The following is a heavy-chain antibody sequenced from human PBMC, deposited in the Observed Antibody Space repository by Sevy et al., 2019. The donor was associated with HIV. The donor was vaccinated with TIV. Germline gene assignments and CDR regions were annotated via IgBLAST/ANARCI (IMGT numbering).Heavy chain of an antibody. J-gene: IGHJ6*03. CDR3: AGKEVVVPGATNYYYYYMEV. D-gene: IGHD2-2*01. CDR1: GGTFNRYA. V-gene: IGHV1-69*06. Sequence: ASVKVSCKVSGGTFNRYAISWVRQAPGQGLEWMGGIIPMFSASNYAQKFRGRVTITADKSTTAAYMDVSSLTSEDTAVYYCAGKEVVVPGATNYYYYYMEVWGKGTTVTVSS. CDR2: IIPMFSAS.